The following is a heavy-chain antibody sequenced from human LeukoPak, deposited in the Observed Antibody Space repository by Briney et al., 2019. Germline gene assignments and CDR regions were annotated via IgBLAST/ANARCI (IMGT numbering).Heavy chain of an antibody. D-gene: IGHD3-10*01. V-gene: IGHV1-69*05. CDR3: AKSTSGNFFFDY. CDR1: GGTFSTSA. J-gene: IGHJ4*02. Sequence: SVKVSCKASGGTFSTSAISWVRQAPGQGPEWMGGIIPIFGKASYAQKFQGTVTITTDTSTNTAYMELSSLRSEDTAVYHCAKSTSGNFFFDYWGQGTLVTVSS. CDR2: IIPIFGKA.